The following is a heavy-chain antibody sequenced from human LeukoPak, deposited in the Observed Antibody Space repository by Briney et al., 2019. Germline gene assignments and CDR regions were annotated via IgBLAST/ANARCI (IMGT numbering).Heavy chain of an antibody. J-gene: IGHJ4*02. D-gene: IGHD5-18*01. Sequence: ASVKVSCKASGYTFTGYYMHWVRQAPGQGLEWMGWINPNSGGTNYGQKFQGRVTMTRDTSISTAYMELSRLRSDDTAVYYCAKVDTAMVAGGGDYWGQGTLVTVSS. CDR1: GYTFTGYY. V-gene: IGHV1-2*02. CDR2: INPNSGGT. CDR3: AKVDTAMVAGGGDY.